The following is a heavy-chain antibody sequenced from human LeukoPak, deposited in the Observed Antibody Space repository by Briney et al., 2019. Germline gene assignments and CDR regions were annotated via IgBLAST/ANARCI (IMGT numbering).Heavy chain of an antibody. CDR2: INHSGST. V-gene: IGHV4-34*01. J-gene: IGHJ4*02. CDR3: ARQEVYCSSTSCYARGYSYGTFFDY. D-gene: IGHD2-2*01. CDR1: GGSFSGYY. Sequence: SETLSLTCAVYGGSFSGYYWSWIRQPPGKGLEWIGEINHSGSTNYNPSLKSRVTISVDTSKNQFSLKLSSVTAADTAVYYCARQEVYCSSTSCYARGYSYGTFFDYWGQGTLVTVSS.